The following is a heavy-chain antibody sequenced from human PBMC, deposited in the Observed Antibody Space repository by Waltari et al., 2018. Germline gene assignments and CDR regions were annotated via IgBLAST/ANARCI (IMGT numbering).Heavy chain of an antibody. J-gene: IGHJ4*02. CDR2: IESDERRT. Sequence: EVQLVESGGALVQPGGSLRLSCATSVFTFSTYWMHWVRQVPGKGLMWVAHIESDERRTTYAESVKGRFTISRDNAKNTVYLQMNSLRDEDTAVYYCVRDEPGDGLDYWGQGTLVTVSS. CDR3: VRDEPGDGLDY. V-gene: IGHV3-74*03. CDR1: VFTFSTYW. D-gene: IGHD7-27*01.